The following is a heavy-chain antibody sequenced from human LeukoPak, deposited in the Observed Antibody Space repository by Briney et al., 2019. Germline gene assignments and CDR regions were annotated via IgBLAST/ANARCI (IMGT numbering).Heavy chain of an antibody. CDR3: ARGRKDSGSYFAFDI. V-gene: IGHV1-69*06. D-gene: IGHD1-26*01. CDR2: IIPIFGTA. CDR1: GYTFTSYG. J-gene: IGHJ3*02. Sequence: GASVKVSCKASGYTFTSYGISWVRQAPGQGLEWMGGIIPIFGTANYAQKFQGRVTITADNSTSTAYMELSSLRSEDTAVYYCARGRKDSGSYFAFDIWGQGTMVTVSS.